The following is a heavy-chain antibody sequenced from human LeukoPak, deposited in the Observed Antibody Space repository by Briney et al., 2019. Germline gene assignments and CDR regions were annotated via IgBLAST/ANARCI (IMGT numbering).Heavy chain of an antibody. CDR3: ARSWGDLSWWFDP. D-gene: IGHD3-16*01. CDR1: GYTFSGYG. Sequence: ASVKVSCKASGYTFSGYGITWVRQAPGQGLEWMGWISAYNGNTKNAQKFQGRVTMTTDTSTSTAYMELSSLRSEDMAVYYCARSWGDLSWWFDPWGQGTLVTVSS. J-gene: IGHJ5*02. V-gene: IGHV1-18*03. CDR2: ISAYNGNT.